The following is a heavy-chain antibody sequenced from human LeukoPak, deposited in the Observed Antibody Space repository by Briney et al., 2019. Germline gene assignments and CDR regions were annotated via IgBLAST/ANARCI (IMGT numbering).Heavy chain of an antibody. CDR2: ISFSGSPT. D-gene: IGHD3-22*01. V-gene: IGHV3-11*01. CDR1: GFILSDYY. CDR3: ARDRAYYYDSSGYYYFDH. Sequence: GGSLRLSCAASGFILSDYYMSWIRQAPGKGLEWVSYISFSGSPTQYADSVKGRFTISRDNAKNSLYLQMNSLRDEDTAVYYCARDRAYYYDSSGYYYFDHWGQGTLVTVSS. J-gene: IGHJ4*02.